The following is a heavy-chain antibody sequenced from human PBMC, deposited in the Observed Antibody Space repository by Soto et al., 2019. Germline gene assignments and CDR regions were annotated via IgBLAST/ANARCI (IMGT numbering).Heavy chain of an antibody. CDR2: INHSGST. CDR1: GGSFSGYY. V-gene: IGHV4-34*01. CDR3: ARFGYTMVRGVTAPRGAYYYYGMDV. J-gene: IGHJ6*02. D-gene: IGHD3-10*01. Sequence: SETLYLTCAVYGGSFSGYYWSWIRQPPGKGRGWFGEINHSGSTNYNPSLKSRVTISVDTSKNQFSLKLSSVTAADTAVYYCARFGYTMVRGVTAPRGAYYYYGMDVWGQGTTAT.